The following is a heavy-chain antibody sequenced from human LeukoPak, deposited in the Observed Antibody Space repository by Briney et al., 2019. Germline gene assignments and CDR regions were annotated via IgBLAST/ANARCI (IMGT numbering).Heavy chain of an antibody. CDR2: INPSGGST. CDR3: ARDLWYSTSSGDV. Sequence: ASVKVSCKASGYTFTGYYMHWVRQAPGQGLEWMGIINPSGGSTSYAQKFQGRVTMTRDTSISTAYMELSRLRSDDTAVYYCARDLWYSTSSGDVWGKGTTVTVSS. D-gene: IGHD6-6*01. J-gene: IGHJ6*04. CDR1: GYTFTGYY. V-gene: IGHV1-46*01.